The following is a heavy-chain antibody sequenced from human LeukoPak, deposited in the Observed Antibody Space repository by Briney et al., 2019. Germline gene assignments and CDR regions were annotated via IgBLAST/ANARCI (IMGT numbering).Heavy chain of an antibody. V-gene: IGHV1-69*13. J-gene: IGHJ4*02. CDR2: IIPIFGTA. D-gene: IGHD7-27*01. CDR1: GGTFSSYA. CDR3: ARDGLGNWGFDY. Sequence: AASVKVSCKASGGTFSSYAISWVRQAPGQGLEWMGGIIPIFGTANYAQKFQGRVTITADESTSTAYMELSSLRSEDTAVYYCARDGLGNWGFDYWGQGTLVTVSS.